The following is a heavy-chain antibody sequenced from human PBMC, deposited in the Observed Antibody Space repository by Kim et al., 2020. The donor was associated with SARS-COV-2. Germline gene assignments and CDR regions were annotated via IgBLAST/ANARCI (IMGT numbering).Heavy chain of an antibody. J-gene: IGHJ4*02. V-gene: IGHV3-23*01. CDR1: GFTFSSYA. Sequence: RGSLRLSCAASGFTFSSYAMSWVRQAPGKGLEWVSAISGSGGYTYYADSVKGRFTISRDNSKNTLYLQMNSLRAEDTAVYYCAKDDFWSGPNDYWGQGTLVTVSS. CDR2: ISGSGGYT. CDR3: AKDDFWSGPNDY. D-gene: IGHD3-3*01.